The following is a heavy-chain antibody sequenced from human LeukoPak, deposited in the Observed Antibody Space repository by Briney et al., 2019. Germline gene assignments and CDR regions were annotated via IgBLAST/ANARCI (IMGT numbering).Heavy chain of an antibody. V-gene: IGHV3-23*01. CDR3: AKHGTAYSSSWFDY. Sequence: QPGGSLRLSCAASGFNFGDYWMSWVRQSPGKGLEWVSTISGAGSSTYYADSVKGRFTISRDNSKNTLYLQMNSLRDEDTAVYNCAKHGTAYSSSWFDYWGQGTLVTVSS. CDR2: ISGAGSST. CDR1: GFNFGDYW. J-gene: IGHJ5*01. D-gene: IGHD6-13*01.